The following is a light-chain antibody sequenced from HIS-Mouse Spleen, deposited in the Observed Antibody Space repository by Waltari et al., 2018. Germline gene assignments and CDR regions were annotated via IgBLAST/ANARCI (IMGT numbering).Light chain of an antibody. CDR3: QQYDNLPRYT. CDR1: QDISNY. V-gene: IGKV1-33*01. Sequence: DIQMTQSPSSLSASVGDRVTITCQASQDISNYLNWYQQKPGKAPKLLIYDASNLETGVPSRFSGSGSETDFTFAISSLQPEDIATYYCQQYDNLPRYTFGQGTKLESK. CDR2: DAS. J-gene: IGKJ2*01.